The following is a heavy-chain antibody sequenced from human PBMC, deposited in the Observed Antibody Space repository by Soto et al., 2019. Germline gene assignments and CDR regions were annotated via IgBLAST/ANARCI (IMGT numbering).Heavy chain of an antibody. Sequence: GESLKISCQASGYNFATYWIAWVRQMPGKGLEYMGIIYTGHSDARYSPSFQGQVTFSADKSISTAYLHWSSLKASDTAMYYCARHGFYGDYASNYFDPWGQGTLVTVSS. D-gene: IGHD4-17*01. CDR3: ARHGFYGDYASNYFDP. V-gene: IGHV5-51*01. CDR1: GYNFATYW. J-gene: IGHJ5*02. CDR2: IYTGHSDA.